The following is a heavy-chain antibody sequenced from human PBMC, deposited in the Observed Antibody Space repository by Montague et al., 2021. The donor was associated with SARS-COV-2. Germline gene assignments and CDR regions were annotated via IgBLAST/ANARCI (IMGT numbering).Heavy chain of an antibody. D-gene: IGHD6-19*01. CDR1: GGSISGYY. CDR3: ARGRGLAVLVDFYYYGMDV. CDR2: NNYSGST. V-gene: IGHV4-34*01. J-gene: IGHJ6*02. Sequence: SETLSLTCAVSGGSISGYYWTWIRQPPGKGLEWIGENNYSGSTTYNPSLKSRVTMSVDMSKNQFSLKLRSVTAADTAVYYCARGRGLAVLVDFYYYGMDVWGQGTTVTVSS.